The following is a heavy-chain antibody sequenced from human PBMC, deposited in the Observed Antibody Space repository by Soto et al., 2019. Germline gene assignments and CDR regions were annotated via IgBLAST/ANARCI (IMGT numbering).Heavy chain of an antibody. D-gene: IGHD5-12*01. Sequence: QLQLQESGPELVKPLETLSLTCFVSGGSISSSSYHWGWIRQAPGKGLEWIGSIYYSGTTYYNPSLKSRVAISVDTSKNQFSLKLSSVTAADTSVYYCARHYHTVAAIDYFEYWGQGTLVTVSS. CDR3: ARHYHTVAAIDYFEY. CDR1: GGSISSSSYH. J-gene: IGHJ4*02. V-gene: IGHV4-39*01. CDR2: IYYSGTT.